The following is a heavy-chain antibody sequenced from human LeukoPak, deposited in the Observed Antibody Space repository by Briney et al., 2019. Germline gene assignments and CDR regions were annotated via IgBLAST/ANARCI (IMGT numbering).Heavy chain of an antibody. J-gene: IGHJ4*02. D-gene: IGHD2-21*02. Sequence: SVKVSCKASGGTFSSYAISWVRQAPGQGLEWMGGIIPIFGTANYAQKFQGRVTITTDESTSTAYMELSSLRSEGTAVYYCASTFADYCGGDCYPYYFDYWGQGTLVTVSS. CDR1: GGTFSSYA. CDR3: ASTFADYCGGDCYPYYFDY. V-gene: IGHV1-69*05. CDR2: IIPIFGTA.